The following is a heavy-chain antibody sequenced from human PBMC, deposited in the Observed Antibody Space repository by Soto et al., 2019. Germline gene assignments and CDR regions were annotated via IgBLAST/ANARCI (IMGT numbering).Heavy chain of an antibody. CDR1: GFTFGSHD. D-gene: IGHD3-22*01. CDR2: ISGSGGST. V-gene: IGHV3-23*01. Sequence: GGSLRLSCAASGFTFGSHDMSWVRQAPGKGLEWVSAISGSGGSTYYADSVKGRFTISRDNSKNTLYLQMNSLRAEDTAVYYCAVVVITTKAFDYWGQGTLVTSPQ. J-gene: IGHJ4*02. CDR3: AVVVITTKAFDY.